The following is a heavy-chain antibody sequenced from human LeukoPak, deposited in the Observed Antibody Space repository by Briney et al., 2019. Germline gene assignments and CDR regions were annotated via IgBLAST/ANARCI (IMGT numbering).Heavy chain of an antibody. CDR3: ARGSAYYNY. D-gene: IGHD3-3*01. CDR1: GGSINTYF. V-gene: IGHV4-59*01. CDR2: ISSGGST. J-gene: IGHJ4*02. Sequence: SETLSLTCTVSGGSINTYFWSWIRQPPGKGLEWIGCISSGGSTNYNPSLKSRVTISVDTSKNQFSLKLSSVTAADTAVYYCARGSAYYNYWGQGTLVPVSS.